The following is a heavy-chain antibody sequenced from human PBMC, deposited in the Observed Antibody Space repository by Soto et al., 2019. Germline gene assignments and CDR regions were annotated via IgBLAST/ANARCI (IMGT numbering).Heavy chain of an antibody. CDR1: GYTFTDYY. J-gene: IGHJ6*02. V-gene: IGHV1-2*02. Sequence: ASVKVSCKASGYTFTDYYIHWVRQAPGQGLEWMGWINPNSGGTKFAQQFQGRVTMTRDTSISTVYLELSRLRSDDTAVYYCARGGRRLRLPMYGLDVWGQGTTVTVSS. CDR3: ARGGRRLRLPMYGLDV. CDR2: INPNSGGT. D-gene: IGHD4-17*01.